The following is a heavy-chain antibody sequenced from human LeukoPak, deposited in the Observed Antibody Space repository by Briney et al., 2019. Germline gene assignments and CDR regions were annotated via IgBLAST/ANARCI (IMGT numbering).Heavy chain of an antibody. CDR3: ARGVAAYTYYSDSSCYD. D-gene: IGHD3-22*01. V-gene: IGHV1-2*02. CDR2: INPRSGGT. Sequence: GASVKVSCKASGYTLTGYHMHWVRQAPGQGLEWMGWINPRSGGTNYAQNFQGRVTMTRDTSINTAYMELSGLGSDDTAVYYCARGVAAYTYYSDSSCYDWGQGTLLTVSS. J-gene: IGHJ4*02. CDR1: GYTLTGYH.